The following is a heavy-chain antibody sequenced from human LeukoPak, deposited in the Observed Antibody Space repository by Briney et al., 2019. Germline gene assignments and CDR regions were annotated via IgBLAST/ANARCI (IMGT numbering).Heavy chain of an antibody. CDR2: MFYSGST. D-gene: IGHD3-10*01. J-gene: IGHJ6*03. CDR1: GGSISSHY. CDR3: ARPGSANYYDSGRYFTSFSMDV. V-gene: IGHV4-59*11. Sequence: PSETLSLTCTVSGGSISSHYWSWIRQPPGKGLEFIGYMFYSGSTNYNPSLKSRVTISLDTSKSQFSLRLSSVTAADSAVYFCARPGSANYYDSGRYFTSFSMDVWGRGTPVTVSS.